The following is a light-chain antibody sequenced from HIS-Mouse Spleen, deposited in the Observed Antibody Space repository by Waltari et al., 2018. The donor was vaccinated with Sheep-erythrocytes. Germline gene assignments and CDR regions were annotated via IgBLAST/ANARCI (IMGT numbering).Light chain of an antibody. CDR3: QQANSFPQT. CDR1: QSVLYSSNNKNY. Sequence: DIVMTQSPDSLAVSLGERATINCKSSQSVLYSSNNKNYLAWYQQKPGQPPKLLIYWASTRESGVPDRFSGSGSGTDFTLTISSLQAEDFATYYCQQANSFPQTFGQGTKVEIK. V-gene: IGKV4-1*01. J-gene: IGKJ1*01. CDR2: WAS.